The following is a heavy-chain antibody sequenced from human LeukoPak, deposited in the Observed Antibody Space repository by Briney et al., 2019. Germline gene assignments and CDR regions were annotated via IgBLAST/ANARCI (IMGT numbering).Heavy chain of an antibody. CDR3: ATLAVAGTLDY. D-gene: IGHD6-19*01. Sequence: ASVRVSCKASGYTFTSYDINWVRQATGQGLEWMGWMNPNNGDTGYVQKFQGRVTMTRNTSITTAYMELSSLTSEDTAVYYCATLAVAGTLDYWGQGTLVTVSS. J-gene: IGHJ4*02. CDR1: GYTFTSYD. V-gene: IGHV1-8*01. CDR2: MNPNNGDT.